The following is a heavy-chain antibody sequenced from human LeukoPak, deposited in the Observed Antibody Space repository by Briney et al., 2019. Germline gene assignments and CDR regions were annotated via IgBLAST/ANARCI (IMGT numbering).Heavy chain of an antibody. CDR1: GYTFTTYD. D-gene: IGHD3-3*01. V-gene: IGHV1-8*03. CDR2: MNPNSGNT. Sequence: ASVKVSCKASGYTFTTYDINWVRRASGQGLEWMGWMNPNSGNTGYAQKFQGRVTITRDTSISTAYMELSSLRSEDTAVYYCARGYDFWSGHSSLFDYWGQGTLVTVSS. CDR3: ARGYDFWSGHSSLFDY. J-gene: IGHJ4*02.